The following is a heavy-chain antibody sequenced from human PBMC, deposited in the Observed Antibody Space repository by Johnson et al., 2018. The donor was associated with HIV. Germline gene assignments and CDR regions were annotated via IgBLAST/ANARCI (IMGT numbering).Heavy chain of an antibody. J-gene: IGHJ3*02. CDR2: ISYDGSNK. Sequence: VQLVESGGGVVQPGRSLRLSCAASGFTFSSYGMHWVRQAPGKGLEWVAVISYDGSNKYYADSVKGRFTISRDNVKNSLYLQMNSLRAEDTAVYYCARDASLRFLEWFDAFDIWGQGTMVTVSS. CDR1: GFTFSSYG. D-gene: IGHD3-3*01. V-gene: IGHV3-30*19. CDR3: ARDASLRFLEWFDAFDI.